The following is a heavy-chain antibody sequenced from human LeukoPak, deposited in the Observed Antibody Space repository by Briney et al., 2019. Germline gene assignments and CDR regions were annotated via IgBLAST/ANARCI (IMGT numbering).Heavy chain of an antibody. CDR1: GFTFSTYE. J-gene: IGHJ4*02. V-gene: IGHV3-48*03. CDR2: ISTSGSSI. D-gene: IGHD1-26*01. Sequence: PGGSLRLSCAASGFTFSTYEMDWVRQAPGKGLEWVSYISTSGSSIYYADSVKGRFTISRDNAKNSLYLQISRMRGEDTAVYYCARGGSVSYYFDYWRQGTLVTVCS. CDR3: ARGGSVSYYFDY.